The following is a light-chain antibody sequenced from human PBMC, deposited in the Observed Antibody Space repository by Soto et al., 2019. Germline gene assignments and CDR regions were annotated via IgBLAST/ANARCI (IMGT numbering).Light chain of an antibody. CDR2: AAS. CDR3: QQSFSTTWT. Sequence: DIQMTQSPSSLSASVGDRVTITCRASQTILTYLNWYQQKPGQAPKLLIYAASSLQSGVPSRSSGGGSATDFTLTISSLQPEDFATYYCQQSFSTTWTFGHGTKVDIK. V-gene: IGKV1-39*01. CDR1: QTILTY. J-gene: IGKJ1*01.